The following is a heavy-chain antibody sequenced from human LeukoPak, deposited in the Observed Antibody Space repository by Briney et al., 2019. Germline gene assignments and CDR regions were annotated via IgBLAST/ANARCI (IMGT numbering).Heavy chain of an antibody. Sequence: GGSLRLSCAASGFTFSSYSMNWVRQAPGKGLEWVSSISSSSSYIYYADSVKGRFTISRDNAKNSLYLQMNSLRAEDAAVYYCARDRMVAGSFDYWGQGTLVTVSS. CDR1: GFTFSSYS. J-gene: IGHJ4*02. V-gene: IGHV3-21*01. D-gene: IGHD6-19*01. CDR2: ISSSSSYI. CDR3: ARDRMVAGSFDY.